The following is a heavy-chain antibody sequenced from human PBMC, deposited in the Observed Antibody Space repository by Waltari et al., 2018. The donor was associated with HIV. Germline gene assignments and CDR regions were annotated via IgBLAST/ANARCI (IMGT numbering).Heavy chain of an antibody. V-gene: IGHV4-30-4*01. J-gene: IGHJ6*02. CDR2: IYYSGST. Sequence: ESGPGLVKPSQTLSLTCTVSGGSISSGDYYWSWIRQPPGKGLEWIGYIYYSGSTYYNPSLKSRVTISVDTSKNQFSLKLSSVTAADTAVYYCARDCCDFWSGYSRHYYYGMDVWGQGTTVTVSS. CDR3: ARDCCDFWSGYSRHYYYGMDV. D-gene: IGHD3-3*01. CDR1: GGSISSGDYY.